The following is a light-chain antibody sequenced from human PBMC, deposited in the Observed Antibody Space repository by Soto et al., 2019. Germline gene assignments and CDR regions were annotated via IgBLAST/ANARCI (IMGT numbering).Light chain of an antibody. CDR3: QQYYILPYT. V-gene: IGKV4-1*01. Sequence: DIVMTQSPGSLAVPLGEGATISCKSSHNLLYSNNVNYLAWYQQRPGQPPKLLIRRASTRASGVPDRFSGAGSGTDFTLTISNLQAEDVAVYYCQQYYILPYTFGQGTCLQIK. J-gene: IGKJ2*01. CDR1: HNLLYSNNVNY. CDR2: RAS.